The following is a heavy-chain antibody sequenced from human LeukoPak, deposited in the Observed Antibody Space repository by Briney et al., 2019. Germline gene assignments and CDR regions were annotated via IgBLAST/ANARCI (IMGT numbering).Heavy chain of an antibody. D-gene: IGHD6-19*01. CDR2: ISYDGSNK. J-gene: IGHJ4*02. CDR1: GFTFSSYA. Sequence: GGSLRLSRAASGFTFSSYAMHWVRQAPGKGLEWVAVISYDGSNKYYADSVKGRFTISRDNSKNTLYLQMNSLRAEDTAVYYCARETVAGDYYFDYWGQGTLVTVSS. V-gene: IGHV3-30-3*01. CDR3: ARETVAGDYYFDY.